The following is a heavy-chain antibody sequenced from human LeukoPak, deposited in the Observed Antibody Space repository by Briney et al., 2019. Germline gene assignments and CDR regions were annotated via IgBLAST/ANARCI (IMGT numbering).Heavy chain of an antibody. CDR3: ARVFQNGSGSYLARRANWFDP. CDR1: GYTFTSYA. D-gene: IGHD3-10*01. CDR2: INPSGGST. Sequence: ASVKVSCKASGYTFTSYAMNWVRQAPGQGLEWMGIINPSGGSTSYAQKFQGRVTMTRDMSTSTVYMELSSLRSEDTAVYYCARVFQNGSGSYLARRANWFDPWGQGTLVTVSS. V-gene: IGHV1-46*01. J-gene: IGHJ5*02.